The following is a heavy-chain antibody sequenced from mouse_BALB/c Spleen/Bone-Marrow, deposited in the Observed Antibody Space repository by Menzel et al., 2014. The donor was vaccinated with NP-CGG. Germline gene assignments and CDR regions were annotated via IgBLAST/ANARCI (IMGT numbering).Heavy chain of an antibody. CDR3: ARDVGYGNYFVY. Sequence: EVQLVESGGGSVQPGDSLRLSCATSGFTFSDFYMEWVRQPPGKRLEWIAASRNKAKYYTTEYSASVKGRFIVSRDTSQSVLYLQMNALRAEDTAIYYCARDVGYGNYFVYWGQGTLVTVSA. CDR1: GFTFSDFY. V-gene: IGHV7-1*02. CDR2: SRNKAKYYTT. J-gene: IGHJ3*01. D-gene: IGHD2-10*02.